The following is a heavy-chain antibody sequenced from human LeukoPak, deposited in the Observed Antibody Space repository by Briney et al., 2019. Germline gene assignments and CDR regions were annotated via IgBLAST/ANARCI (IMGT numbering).Heavy chain of an antibody. D-gene: IGHD1-26*01. J-gene: IGHJ4*02. V-gene: IGHV4-34*01. CDR3: ARGFRGASFDY. CDR1: GGPFNDYY. Sequence: SETLSLTCAVYGGPFNDYYWNWLRQPPGKGLEWIGEINHSGSTNYHPSHKSRVTISEDTSKKQFSLKVSSVTAADTAVYYCARGFRGASFDYWGQGTLVTVSS. CDR2: INHSGST.